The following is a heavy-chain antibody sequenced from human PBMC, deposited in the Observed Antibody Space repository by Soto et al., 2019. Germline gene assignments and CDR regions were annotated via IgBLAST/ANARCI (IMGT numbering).Heavy chain of an antibody. J-gene: IGHJ6*02. D-gene: IGHD3-16*02. V-gene: IGHV3-7*01. CDR2: IKQDGSEQ. CDR3: ARGLTAGVFYDHTGGGYLPKTYGLDV. Sequence: EVQLVESGGGLVQPGGSVRLACAASGFTFNSYWMNWVRQVPGKGLEWVANIKQDGSEQYYVDSVRGGFSVSRDNANNLMYLQMSSLRAEDTAVYYCARGLTAGVFYDHTGGGYLPKTYGLDVWGQGTAVTVSS. CDR1: GFTFNSYW.